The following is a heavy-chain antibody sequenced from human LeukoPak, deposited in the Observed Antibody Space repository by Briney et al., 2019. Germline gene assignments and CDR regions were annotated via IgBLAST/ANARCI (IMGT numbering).Heavy chain of an antibody. CDR2: IYDSGST. CDR1: GGSISAYY. Sequence: SETLSLTCTVSGGSISAYYWSWIRQPPGKGLEWIGYIYDSGSTDYNPSLKSRVTISIDTSEKQFSLKLSSVTAADTAVYYCAREWLLPNYGMDVWGQGTTVTVSS. V-gene: IGHV4-59*01. CDR3: AREWLLPNYGMDV. J-gene: IGHJ6*02. D-gene: IGHD3-22*01.